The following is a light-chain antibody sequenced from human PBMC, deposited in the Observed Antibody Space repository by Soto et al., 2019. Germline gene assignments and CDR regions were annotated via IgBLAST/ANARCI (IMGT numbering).Light chain of an antibody. Sequence: QSVVTQPPSASGTPGQRVTISCSGSSSNIGSNTVNWYQQLPGTAPKLLIYSNNQRPSGVPDRFSGSKSGTSASLAISGLQPEDEADYYCAAWDDSLNGVFGGGTKLTVL. CDR2: SNN. J-gene: IGLJ3*02. V-gene: IGLV1-44*01. CDR1: SSNIGSNT. CDR3: AAWDDSLNGV.